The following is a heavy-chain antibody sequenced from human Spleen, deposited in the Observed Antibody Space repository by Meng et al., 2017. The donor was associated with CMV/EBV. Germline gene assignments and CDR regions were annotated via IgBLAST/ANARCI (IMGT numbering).Heavy chain of an antibody. V-gene: IGHV1-2*02. J-gene: IGHJ4*02. CDR3: ARSDFYESSGYYPDY. D-gene: IGHD3-22*01. CDR1: GYTFTGYH. Sequence: SGYTFTGYHMNWVRQAPGQGLEWMGWINPNSGGTTYAQKFQGRVTMTRDTSISTAYMELSSVRSDDTAVYYCARSDFYESSGYYPDYWGQGTLVTVSS. CDR2: INPNSGGT.